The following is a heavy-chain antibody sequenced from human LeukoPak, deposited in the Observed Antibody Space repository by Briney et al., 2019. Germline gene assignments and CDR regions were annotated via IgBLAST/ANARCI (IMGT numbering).Heavy chain of an antibody. Sequence: GGSLRLSCAASGFTFSDYYVSWIRQAPGKGLEWVSYISSSGSTIYYADSVKGRFTISRDNAKNSLYLQMNSLRAADTAVYYCARAAEDERELLNYYFDYWGQGTLVTVSS. J-gene: IGHJ4*02. CDR2: ISSSGSTI. V-gene: IGHV3-11*01. CDR1: GFTFSDYY. CDR3: ARAAEDERELLNYYFDY. D-gene: IGHD1-26*01.